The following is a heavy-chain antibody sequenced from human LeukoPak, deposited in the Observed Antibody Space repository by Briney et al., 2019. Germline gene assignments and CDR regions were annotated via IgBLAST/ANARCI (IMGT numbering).Heavy chain of an antibody. J-gene: IGHJ5*02. Sequence: GGSLRLSCAASGFTFSIYEMNWVRQAPGKGLEWISYISSSGSTIYYVDSVKGRFTISRDNAKDSLYLQMNSLRAEDTAMYYCARDGWFGDYNWFDPWGQGTLVTVSS. V-gene: IGHV3-48*03. D-gene: IGHD3-10*01. CDR3: ARDGWFGDYNWFDP. CDR2: ISSSGSTI. CDR1: GFTFSIYE.